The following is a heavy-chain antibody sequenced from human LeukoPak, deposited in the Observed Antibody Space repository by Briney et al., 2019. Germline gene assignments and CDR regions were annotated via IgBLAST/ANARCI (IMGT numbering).Heavy chain of an antibody. Sequence: SETLSLTCTVSGGSISGYYWNWIRQPPGKGLEWIGYIYHSGSTSYNPSLKSRTTIPVDTSKNQFSLKLTSVTAADTAVYYCARQYYDSSGYLGAFDIWGQGTMVTVSS. J-gene: IGHJ3*02. CDR1: GGSISGYY. D-gene: IGHD3-22*01. CDR2: IYHSGST. V-gene: IGHV4-59*08. CDR3: ARQYYDSSGYLGAFDI.